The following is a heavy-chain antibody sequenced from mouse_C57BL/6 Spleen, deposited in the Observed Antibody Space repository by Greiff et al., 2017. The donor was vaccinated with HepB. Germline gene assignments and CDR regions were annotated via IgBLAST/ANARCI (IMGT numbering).Heavy chain of an antibody. V-gene: IGHV1-80*01. J-gene: IGHJ3*01. Sequence: QVPLPQSGAGLVKPGASVKIFCKASGYAFPSYWVKWVKQRPGKGLEWSGQIYPGDGDTNYNGKLKGKATLTADKSSSTAYMQLSSLTSEDSAVYFCALYGNSWFAYWGQGTLVTVSA. D-gene: IGHD2-1*01. CDR3: ALYGNSWFAY. CDR1: GYAFPSYW. CDR2: IYPGDGDT.